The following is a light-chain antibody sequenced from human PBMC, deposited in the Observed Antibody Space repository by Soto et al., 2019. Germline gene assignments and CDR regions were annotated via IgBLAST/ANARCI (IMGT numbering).Light chain of an antibody. CDR3: HQYNSLPLT. Sequence: DIQMTQSPSSLSASVGDRVTITCRASQGISNYLGWFQQKPGQAPKSLIYSASSLQSGVPSKFSGSGSGTDFNLNISSLQPEDSATYYCHQYNSLPLTFGGGTKVEI. J-gene: IGKJ4*01. CDR1: QGISNY. CDR2: SAS. V-gene: IGKV1-16*02.